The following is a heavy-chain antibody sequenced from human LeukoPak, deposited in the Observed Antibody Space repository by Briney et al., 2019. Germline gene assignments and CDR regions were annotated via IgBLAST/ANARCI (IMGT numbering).Heavy chain of an antibody. CDR2: ISSSSSYI. V-gene: IGHV3-21*01. D-gene: IGHD2-21*02. J-gene: IGHJ4*02. Sequence: GGSLRLSCAASGFTFSSYSMTWVRQAPGKGLEWVSSISSSSSYIYYADSVKGRFTISRDNAKNSLYLQMNSLRAEDTAVYYCARDPAEEYCGGDCYHDYWGQGTLVTVSS. CDR3: ARDPAEEYCGGDCYHDY. CDR1: GFTFSSYS.